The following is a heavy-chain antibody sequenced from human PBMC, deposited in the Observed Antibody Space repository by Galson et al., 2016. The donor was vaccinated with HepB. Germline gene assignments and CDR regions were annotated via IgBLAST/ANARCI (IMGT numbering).Heavy chain of an antibody. CDR3: ASLLRSVWFDP. CDR2: ISSSSSYT. D-gene: IGHD5/OR15-5a*01. CDR1: GFTFSDYY. V-gene: IGHV3-11*03. Sequence: SLRLSCAASGFTFSDYYMSWIRQAPGKGLEWVSYISSSSSYTSYADSVKGRFTISRDNAKNSLYLQMNRLRAEDTAVYYCASLLRSVWFDPWGQGTLVTVSS. J-gene: IGHJ5*02.